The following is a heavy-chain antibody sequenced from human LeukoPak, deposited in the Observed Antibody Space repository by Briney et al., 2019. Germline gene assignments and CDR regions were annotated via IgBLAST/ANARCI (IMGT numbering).Heavy chain of an antibody. CDR1: GGSISRTNW. J-gene: IGHJ4*02. V-gene: IGHV4-4*02. CDR3: ARHIVEGFDLGYFDY. CDR2: ISLSGRT. Sequence: SGTLSLTCDVSGGSISRTNWWSWVRQSPGQGLEWIGEISLSGRTNYNPSLQSRVTISVDTSKNQFSLKLSSVTAADTAVYYCARHIVEGFDLGYFDYWGQGTLVTVSS. D-gene: IGHD2-21*01.